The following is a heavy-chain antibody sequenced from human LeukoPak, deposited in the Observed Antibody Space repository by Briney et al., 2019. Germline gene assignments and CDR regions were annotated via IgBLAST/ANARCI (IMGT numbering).Heavy chain of an antibody. CDR1: GYTFRNYG. CDR2: ISAYNGNT. Sequence: ASVKVSCKASGYTFRNYGITWVRQAPGQGLEWMGWISAYNGNTNYAQKLQGRVTMTTDTSTSTAYMELRSLRSDDTAVYYCARDWYYDSSGYYYVPFDYWGQGTLVTVSS. J-gene: IGHJ4*02. V-gene: IGHV1-18*01. CDR3: ARDWYYDSSGYYYVPFDY. D-gene: IGHD3-22*01.